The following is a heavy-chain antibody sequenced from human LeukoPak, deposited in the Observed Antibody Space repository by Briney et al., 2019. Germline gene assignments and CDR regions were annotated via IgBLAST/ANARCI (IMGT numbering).Heavy chain of an antibody. CDR3: ARAELTGDRRDAFDI. CDR2: IYYSGST. J-gene: IGHJ3*02. Sequence: SETLSLTCTVSGGSISSGGYYWSWIRQHPGKGLERIGYIYYSGSTYYNPSLKSRVTISGDTSKNQFSLKLSSVTAADTAVYYCARAELTGDRRDAFDIWGQGTMVTVSS. V-gene: IGHV4-31*03. D-gene: IGHD7-27*01. CDR1: GGSISSGGYY.